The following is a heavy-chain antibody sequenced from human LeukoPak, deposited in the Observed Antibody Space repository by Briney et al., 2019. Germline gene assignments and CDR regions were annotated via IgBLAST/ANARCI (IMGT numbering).Heavy chain of an antibody. V-gene: IGHV3-21*04. Sequence: PGGSLRLSCAPSGLSFSSYTIHWVRQAPGKGLEWVSSISSTSGYIHYADSVKGRFSISRDNSKNTLYLQMNSLRAEDTAVYYCAKGGYSYGLDAFDIWGQGTMVTVSS. CDR2: ISSTSGYI. D-gene: IGHD5-18*01. CDR3: AKGGYSYGLDAFDI. CDR1: GLSFSSYT. J-gene: IGHJ3*02.